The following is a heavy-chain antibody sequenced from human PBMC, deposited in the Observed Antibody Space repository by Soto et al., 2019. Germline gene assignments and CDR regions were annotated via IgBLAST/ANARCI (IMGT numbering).Heavy chain of an antibody. CDR3: ARASITSPGHYDY. V-gene: IGHV1-3*01. D-gene: IGHD4-17*01. CDR2: INAGNGNT. J-gene: IGHJ4*02. CDR1: GYTFTSYA. Sequence: GASVKVSCKASGYTFTSYAMHWVRQAPVQRLEWMGWINAGNGNTKYSQKFQGRVTITRDTSASTAYMELSSLRSEDTAVYYCARASITSPGHYDYWCQGTLVTLSS.